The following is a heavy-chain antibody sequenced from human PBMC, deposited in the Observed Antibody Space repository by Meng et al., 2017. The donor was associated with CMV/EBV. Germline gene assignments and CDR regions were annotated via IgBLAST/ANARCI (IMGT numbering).Heavy chain of an antibody. J-gene: IGHJ4*02. D-gene: IGHD6-13*01. Sequence: SETLSLTCTVSGGSISSYYWSWIRQPPGKGLEWVGYIYYSGSTNYNPSLKSRVTISVDTSKNQFSLKLSSVTAADTAVYYCARGLSSRWYGIDYWGQGTPVTVSS. CDR1: GGSISSYY. V-gene: IGHV4-59*01. CDR2: IYYSGST. CDR3: ARGLSSRWYGIDY.